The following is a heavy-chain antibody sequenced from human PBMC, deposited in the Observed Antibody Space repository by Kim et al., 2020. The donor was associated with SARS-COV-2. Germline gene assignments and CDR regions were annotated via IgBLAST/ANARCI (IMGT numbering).Heavy chain of an antibody. D-gene: IGHD3-22*01. Sequence: GGSLRLSCAATGFTFSSYAMSWVRQAPGKGLEWVSSISGSGGSTYYADSAKGRVAISRDNSKNTLYLQMNSLRAEDTAIYYCAKADTYFYESSGRTFDYWGQGTLVTVSS. V-gene: IGHV3-23*01. CDR2: ISGSGGST. J-gene: IGHJ4*02. CDR1: GFTFSSYA. CDR3: AKADTYFYESSGRTFDY.